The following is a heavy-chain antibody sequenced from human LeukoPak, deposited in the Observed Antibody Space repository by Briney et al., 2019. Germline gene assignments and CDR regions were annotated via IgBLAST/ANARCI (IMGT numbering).Heavy chain of an antibody. D-gene: IGHD2-21*02. V-gene: IGHV5-51*01. J-gene: IGHJ4*02. CDR3: ARSWVTGYGTVLDY. Sequence: GESLKISCKGSGYSLTNYWIGWVRQMPGKGLEWMGIIYPGDSDTRYNPSFQGQVTISADKSINTAYLQWSSLKTSDTAIYYCARSWVTGYGTVLDYWGQGTLVTVSS. CDR2: IYPGDSDT. CDR1: GYSLTNYW.